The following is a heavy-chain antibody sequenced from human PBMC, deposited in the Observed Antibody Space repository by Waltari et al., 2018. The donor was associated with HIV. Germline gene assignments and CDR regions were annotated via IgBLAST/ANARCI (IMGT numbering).Heavy chain of an antibody. D-gene: IGHD5-18*01. J-gene: IGHJ4*02. CDR1: GDSVSSKSAA. Sequence: QVSLQPSGPGHLEASQTLSLTCDVSGDSVSSKSAAWNWVKQSPSKGFGWLGKTYVRDWWRTNCGVAVRGGVFINADPSSSGFSLELKSVSAECSGKYVCVRDSFGFDYGSRGHLVNVSS. V-gene: IGHV6-1*01. CDR3: VRDSFGFDY. CDR2: TYVRDWWRT.